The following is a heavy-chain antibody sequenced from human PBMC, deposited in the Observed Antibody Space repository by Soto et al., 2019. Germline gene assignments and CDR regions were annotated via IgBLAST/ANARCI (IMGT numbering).Heavy chain of an antibody. V-gene: IGHV4-59*08. CDR3: AGSPRDGYNSLY. J-gene: IGHJ4*02. D-gene: IGHD5-12*01. CDR1: GDSISSYY. Sequence: PSETLSLTCTVSGDSISSYYWSWIRQPPGKGLEWIGHIYYSGSTNYNPSLKSRVTISIDTSKNQFFLKLRSVTAADTAVYYCAGSPRDGYNSLYWGQGTLVTVSS. CDR2: IYYSGST.